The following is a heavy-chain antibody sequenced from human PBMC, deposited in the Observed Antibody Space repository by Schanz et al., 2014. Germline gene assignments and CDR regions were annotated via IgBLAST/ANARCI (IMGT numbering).Heavy chain of an antibody. Sequence: EVQLLESGGGLVQPGGSLRLSCAASGFTFSAYAMTWVRQIPGKGLEWVSAISASGGTTYYADSVKGRFTISRDNSKNTLYLQMNSLRAEDTVVYYCAKTPREYCNYDNCPNWFDSWGQGTLVTVSS. J-gene: IGHJ5*01. CDR2: ISASGGTT. D-gene: IGHD2-15*01. CDR3: AKTPREYCNYDNCPNWFDS. CDR1: GFTFSAYA. V-gene: IGHV3-23*01.